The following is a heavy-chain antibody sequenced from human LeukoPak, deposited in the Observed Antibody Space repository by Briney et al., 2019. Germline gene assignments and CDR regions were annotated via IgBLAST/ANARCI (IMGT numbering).Heavy chain of an antibody. J-gene: IGHJ4*02. CDR3: ARERGNPYYYDSSGPDY. Sequence: PGGSLRLSCAASGFTFSSYSMNWVRQAPGKGLEWVSSISSSSSYIYYADSVKGRFTISRDNAKNSLYLQMNSLRAEDTAAYYCARERGNPYYYDSSGPDYWGQGTLVTVSS. CDR2: ISSSSSYI. CDR1: GFTFSSYS. V-gene: IGHV3-21*01. D-gene: IGHD3-22*01.